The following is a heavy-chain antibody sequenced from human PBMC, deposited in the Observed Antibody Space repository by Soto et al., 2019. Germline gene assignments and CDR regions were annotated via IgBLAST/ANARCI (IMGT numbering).Heavy chain of an antibody. CDR2: IYYGGSS. CDR3: ASSLRYFDWLLSFYWFDP. D-gene: IGHD3-9*01. CDR1: SAPVSSTTYT. J-gene: IGHJ5*02. V-gene: IGHV4-39*01. Sequence: SETLSLTCTVSSAPVSSTTYTWGWIRQPPGKGLEWVASIYYGGSSYYNPSLNSRVTVSVDTSKNQFSLKLSSVTAADTAVYYCASSLRYFDWLLSFYWFDPWVQGTLVTVSS.